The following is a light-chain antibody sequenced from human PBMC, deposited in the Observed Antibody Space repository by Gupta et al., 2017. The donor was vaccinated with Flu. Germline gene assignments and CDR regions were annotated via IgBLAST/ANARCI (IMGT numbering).Light chain of an antibody. Sequence: QSALTQPASVSGSPGQSITISCTGTSSDIGSYDVVSWYQQHPGKAPKVIIYEGSKRPSGVSNRFSGSKSGNTASLTISGLQAEDEADYYCYSYATSGIRLFGTGTKVTVL. J-gene: IGLJ1*01. CDR2: EGS. V-gene: IGLV2-23*01. CDR3: YSYATSGIRL. CDR1: SSDIGSYDV.